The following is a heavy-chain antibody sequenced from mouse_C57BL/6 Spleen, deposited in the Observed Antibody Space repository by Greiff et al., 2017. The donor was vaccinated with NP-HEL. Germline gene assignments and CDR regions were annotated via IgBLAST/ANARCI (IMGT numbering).Heavy chain of an antibody. Sequence: QVQLQQPGAELVKPGASVKLSCKASGYTFTSYWMQWVKQRPGQGLEWIGEIDPSDSYTNYNQKFKGKATLTVDTSSSTAYMQLSSLTSEDSAVYYCARGDYSNYDHPFDYWGQGTTLTVSS. J-gene: IGHJ2*01. V-gene: IGHV1-50*01. CDR2: IDPSDSYT. CDR1: GYTFTSYW. CDR3: ARGDYSNYDHPFDY. D-gene: IGHD2-5*01.